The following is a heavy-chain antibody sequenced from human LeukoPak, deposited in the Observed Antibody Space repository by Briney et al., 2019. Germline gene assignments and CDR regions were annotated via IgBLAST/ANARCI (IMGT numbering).Heavy chain of an antibody. CDR3: ARDYGSGSSGP. J-gene: IGHJ5*02. V-gene: IGHV1-3*01. CDR1: GYTFTSYA. D-gene: IGHD3-10*01. CDR2: INAGNGNT. Sequence: ASVKVSCKASGYTFTSYAMHWVRQAPGQRLEWMGWINAGNGNTKYSQEFQGRVTMTTDTSTSTAYMELRSLRSDDTAVYYCARDYGSGSSGPWGQGTLVTVSS.